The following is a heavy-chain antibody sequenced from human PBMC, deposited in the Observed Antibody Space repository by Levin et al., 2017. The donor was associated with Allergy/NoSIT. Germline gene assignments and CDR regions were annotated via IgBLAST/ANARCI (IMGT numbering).Heavy chain of an antibody. V-gene: IGHV3-21*01. CDR2: ISSSSSYI. D-gene: IGHD3-9*01. Sequence: GESLKISCAASGFTFSSYSMNWVRQAPGKGLEWVSSISSSSSYIYYADSVKGRFTISRDNAKNSLYLQMNSLRAEDTAVYYCARGNWVDILTGQAPLLSYYYYGMDGWGQGTTVTVSS. CDR3: ARGNWVDILTGQAPLLSYYYYGMDG. J-gene: IGHJ6*02. CDR1: GFTFSSYS.